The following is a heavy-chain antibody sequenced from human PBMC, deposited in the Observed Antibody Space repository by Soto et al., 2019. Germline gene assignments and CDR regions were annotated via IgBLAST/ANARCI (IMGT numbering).Heavy chain of an antibody. D-gene: IGHD6-19*01. V-gene: IGHV4-39*01. CDR1: GGSISSSSYY. CDR2: IYYSGST. Sequence: SETLSLTCTVSGGSISSSSYYWGWIRQPPGKGLEWIGSIYYSGSTYYNPSLKSRVTLSVDTSKNQFSLKLSSVTAADTAVYYCARHRTLGYSSGWEIDYWGQGTLVTVSS. J-gene: IGHJ4*02. CDR3: ARHRTLGYSSGWEIDY.